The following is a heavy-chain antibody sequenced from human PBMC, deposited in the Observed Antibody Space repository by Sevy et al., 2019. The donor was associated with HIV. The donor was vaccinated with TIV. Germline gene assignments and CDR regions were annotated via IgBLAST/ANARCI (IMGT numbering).Heavy chain of an antibody. D-gene: IGHD1-1*01. Sequence: SQTLSLTCTVSGGSTSTYYWNWIRQPPGKGLELIGYISDSGFSNDNPSLRSRVTISIDTSKNQFSLRLTSVSAADTAVYYCARGGGRTDWGMDVWGPGTTVTVSS. J-gene: IGHJ6*02. V-gene: IGHV4-59*01. CDR1: GGSTSTYY. CDR2: ISDSGFS. CDR3: ARGGGRTDWGMDV.